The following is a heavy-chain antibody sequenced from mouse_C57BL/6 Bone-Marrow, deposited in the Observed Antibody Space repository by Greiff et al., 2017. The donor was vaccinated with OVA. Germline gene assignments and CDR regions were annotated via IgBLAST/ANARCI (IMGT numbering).Heavy chain of an antibody. CDR1: GFTFSDYG. V-gene: IGHV5-17*01. CDR2: ISSGSSTI. J-gene: IGHJ1*03. Sequence: EVKLMESGGGLVKPGGSLKLSCAASGFTFSDYGMHWVRQAPEKGLEWVAYISSGSSTIYYADTVKGRFTISIDNAKNTLFLHMTSLRSGDTAMYYCARINYWDFDVWGTGTTVTVTS. CDR3: ARINYWDFDV.